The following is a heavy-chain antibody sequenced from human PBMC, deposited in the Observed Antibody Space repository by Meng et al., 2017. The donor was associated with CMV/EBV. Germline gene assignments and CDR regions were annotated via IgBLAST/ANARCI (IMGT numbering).Heavy chain of an antibody. D-gene: IGHD2-15*01. V-gene: IGHV1-69*05. J-gene: IGHJ4*02. Sequence: SVKVSCKASGGTFRSYAISWVRQAPGQGLEWMGGIIPIFGTANYAQKFQGRVTITTDESMSTAYMELNSLRSEDTAVYYCARGGSVDCSAGNCYSHFGHWGQGTLVTVSS. CDR2: IIPIFGTA. CDR1: GGTFRSYA. CDR3: ARGGSVDCSAGNCYSHFGH.